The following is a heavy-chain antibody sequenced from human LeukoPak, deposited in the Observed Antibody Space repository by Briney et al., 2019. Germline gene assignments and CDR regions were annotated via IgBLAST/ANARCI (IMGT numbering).Heavy chain of an antibody. D-gene: IGHD3-22*01. J-gene: IGHJ4*02. CDR2: IYYSGRT. V-gene: IGHV4-39*01. Sequence: PSETLSLTCTISGGFISSSSYYWGWIRQPPGKGLEWIGSIYYSGRTYYNPSGKSRFTISVDKNKNGLTLKLSSVTAADTAMYYCARLYYYDTSGPPLWGQGTLVTVSS. CDR3: ARLYYYDTSGPPL. CDR1: GGFISSSSYY.